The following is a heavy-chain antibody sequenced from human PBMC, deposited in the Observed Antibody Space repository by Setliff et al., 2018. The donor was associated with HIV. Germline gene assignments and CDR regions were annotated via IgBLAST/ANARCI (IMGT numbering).Heavy chain of an antibody. CDR1: NGSISSGGYY. V-gene: IGHV4-31*03. Sequence: SETLSLTCTVSNGSISSGGYYWGWIRQHPGRGLEWIGYIYYSGATYYNPSLESRLDISVDTSKNQFSLRLNSVTAADSAVYYCARGSGDVFLIAASSGDVWGQGTTVTVSS. CDR2: IYYSGAT. J-gene: IGHJ6*02. D-gene: IGHD2-15*01. CDR3: ARGSGDVFLIAASSGDV.